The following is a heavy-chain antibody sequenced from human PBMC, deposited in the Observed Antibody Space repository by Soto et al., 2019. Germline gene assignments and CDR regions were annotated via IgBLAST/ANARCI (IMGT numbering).Heavy chain of an antibody. CDR3: ARSYYSSYVYGY. CDR1: GGSIRSGGYY. J-gene: IGHJ4*02. D-gene: IGHD4-4*01. V-gene: IGHV4-31*01. CDR2: IFYSGSP. Sequence: QVQLQESGPGLVKPSQTLSLTCTVSGGSIRSGGYYWSWIRQHPGTGMEWIGNIFYSGSPYYNPSLKSLVTISVDTSKNQFSLNLSSLTAADTAVYFYARSYYSSYVYGYWGQGTLVTVSS.